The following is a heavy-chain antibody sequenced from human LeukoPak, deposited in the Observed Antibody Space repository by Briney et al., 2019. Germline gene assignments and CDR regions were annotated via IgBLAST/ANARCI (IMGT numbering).Heavy chain of an antibody. CDR2: IKQDGSEK. Sequence: PGGSLRLSCAASGFTFSSYALSWVRQAPGKGLEWVANIKQDGSEKYYVGSVKGRFTISRDNARNSLYLQMNSLRAEDTAVYYCARDWSAFDIWGQGTMVTVSS. V-gene: IGHV3-7*04. CDR3: ARDWSAFDI. J-gene: IGHJ3*02. CDR1: GFTFSSYA.